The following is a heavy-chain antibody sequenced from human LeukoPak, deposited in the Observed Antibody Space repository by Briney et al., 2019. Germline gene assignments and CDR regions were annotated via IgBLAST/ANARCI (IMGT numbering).Heavy chain of an antibody. CDR2: INPNSGGT. J-gene: IGHJ4*02. Sequence: ASVKVSCKASGYTFICYYMHWVRQAPGQGLEWMGWINPNSGGTNYAQKFQGRVTMTRDTSISTAYMELSRLRSDDTAVYYCATVDTAMERGLDYWGQGTLVTVSS. D-gene: IGHD5-18*01. V-gene: IGHV1-2*02. CDR1: GYTFICYY. CDR3: ATVDTAMERGLDY.